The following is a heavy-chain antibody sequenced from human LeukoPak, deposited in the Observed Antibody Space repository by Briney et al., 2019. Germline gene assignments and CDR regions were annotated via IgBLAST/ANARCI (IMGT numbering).Heavy chain of an antibody. J-gene: IGHJ4*02. CDR3: ARELPSSASQADDY. V-gene: IGHV1-2*02. Sequence: ASVKVSCKASGYTFTGYYMHWVRQAPGQGLEWMGWINPNSGGTNYAQKFQGRVTMTRDTSISTAYMELSRLRSDDTAVYYCARELPSSASQADDYWGQGTLVTVSS. D-gene: IGHD6-6*01. CDR2: INPNSGGT. CDR1: GYTFTGYY.